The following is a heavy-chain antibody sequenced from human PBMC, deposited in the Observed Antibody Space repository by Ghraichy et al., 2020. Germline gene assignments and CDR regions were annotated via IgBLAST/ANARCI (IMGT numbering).Heavy chain of an antibody. V-gene: IGHV3-21*01. CDR1: GFTINTFS. CDR3: ARQPENTVTTSYFDY. Sequence: LTCAASGFTINTFSINWVRQAPGKGLEWVSSISSSSSYIYYADSVKGRFTISRDNAKNSLYLQMNSLRAEDTAVYYCARQPENTVTTSYFDYWGQGTLGTVSS. J-gene: IGHJ4*02. D-gene: IGHD4-17*01. CDR2: ISSSSSYI.